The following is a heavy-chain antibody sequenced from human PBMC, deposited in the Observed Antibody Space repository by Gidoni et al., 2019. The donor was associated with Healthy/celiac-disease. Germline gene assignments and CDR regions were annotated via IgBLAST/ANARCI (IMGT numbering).Heavy chain of an antibody. J-gene: IGHJ6*02. CDR1: GFTFSSYG. V-gene: IGHV3-33*01. CDR3: ARATSDGMDV. Sequence: QVQLVESGGGVVQPGRSLRLSCAASGFTFSSYGMHWVRQAPGKGLAWVAVIWYDGSNTYYADSVKGRFTISRDNSKNTLYLQMNSLRAEDTAVYYCARATSDGMDVWGQGTTVTVSS. CDR2: IWYDGSNT. D-gene: IGHD6-6*01.